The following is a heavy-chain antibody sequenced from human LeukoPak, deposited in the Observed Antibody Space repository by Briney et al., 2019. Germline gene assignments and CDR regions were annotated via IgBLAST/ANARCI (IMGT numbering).Heavy chain of an antibody. CDR1: GGSISSSSYY. CDR2: IYYSGST. V-gene: IGHV4-39*07. Sequence: SETLSLTCTVSGGSISSSSYYWGWIRQPPGKGLEWIGSIYYSGSTYYNPSLKSRVTISVDTSKNQFSLKLSSVTAADTAVYYCARGRRVLYSIPRKYYYYMDVWGKGTTVTVSS. J-gene: IGHJ6*03. CDR3: ARGRRVLYSIPRKYYYYMDV. D-gene: IGHD4-11*01.